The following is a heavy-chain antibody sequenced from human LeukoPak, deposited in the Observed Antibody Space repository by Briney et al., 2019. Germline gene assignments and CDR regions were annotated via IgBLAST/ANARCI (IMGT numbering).Heavy chain of an antibody. J-gene: IGHJ4*02. CDR2: IRSKANSYAT. Sequence: GGSLRLSCAASGFTFSGSAMHWVRQASGKGLEWVGRIRSKANSYATAYAASVKGRFTISRDDSKNTAYLQMNSLKTEDTAVHYCARNELEHPFDYWGQGTLVTVSS. CDR1: GFTFSGSA. V-gene: IGHV3-73*01. D-gene: IGHD1/OR15-1a*01. CDR3: ARNELEHPFDY.